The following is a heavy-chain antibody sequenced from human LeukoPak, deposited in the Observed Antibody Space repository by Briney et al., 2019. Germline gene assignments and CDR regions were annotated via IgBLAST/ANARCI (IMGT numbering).Heavy chain of an antibody. CDR1: GFTFSSYE. CDR3: ASGGDSSGWFTTYYFDY. D-gene: IGHD6-19*01. V-gene: IGHV3-48*03. J-gene: IGHJ4*02. CDR2: ISSSGSTI. Sequence: QAGGSLRLSCAASGFTFSSYEMNWVRQGQGKGLEGVSYISSSGSTIYYADSVKGRFTISRDNAKNSLYLQMNSLRAEDTAVYYCASGGDSSGWFTTYYFDYWGQGTLVTVSS.